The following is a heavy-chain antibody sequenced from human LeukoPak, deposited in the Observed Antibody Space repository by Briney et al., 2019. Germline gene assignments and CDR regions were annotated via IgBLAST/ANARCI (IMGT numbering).Heavy chain of an antibody. CDR1: GFAFSSYA. V-gene: IGHV3-23*01. CDR3: AKSLFTSATGTGRAFHI. Sequence: GGSLRLSCAASGFAFSSYAMSWVRQAPGKGLEWVSAISGSGGSTYYADSVKGRFTISRDNSKSTLYLQMNGLRAEDTAIFYCAKSLFTSATGTGRAFHIWGQGTRVTVSS. J-gene: IGHJ3*02. CDR2: ISGSGGST. D-gene: IGHD1-1*01.